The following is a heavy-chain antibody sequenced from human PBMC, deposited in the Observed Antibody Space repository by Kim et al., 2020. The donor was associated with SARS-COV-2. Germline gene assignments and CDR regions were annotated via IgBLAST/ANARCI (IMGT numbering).Heavy chain of an antibody. V-gene: IGHV5-51*01. CDR1: GYSFTSYW. J-gene: IGHJ5*02. D-gene: IGHD2-2*01. CDR3: ARPHLSAGGYCSSTSCYRWVWFDP. CDR2: IYPGDSDT. Sequence: GESLKISCKGSGYSFTSYWIGWVRQMPGKGLEWMGIIYPGDSDTRYSPSFQGQVTISADKSISTAYLQWSSLKASDTAMYYCARPHLSAGGYCSSTSCYRWVWFDPWGQGTLVTVSS.